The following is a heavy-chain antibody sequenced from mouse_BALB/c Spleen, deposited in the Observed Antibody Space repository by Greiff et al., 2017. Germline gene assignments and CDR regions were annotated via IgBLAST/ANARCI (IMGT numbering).Heavy chain of an antibody. CDR3: ARSEDYGNYGY. CDR2: INPYNDGT. V-gene: IGHV1-14*01. Sequence: VQLKQSGPELVKPGASVKMSCKASGYTFTSYVMHWVKQKPGQGLEWIGYINPYNDGTKYNEKFKGKATLTSDKSSSTAYMELSSLTSEDSAVYYCARSEDYGNYGYWGQGTTLTVSS. D-gene: IGHD2-1*01. CDR1: GYTFTSYV. J-gene: IGHJ2*01.